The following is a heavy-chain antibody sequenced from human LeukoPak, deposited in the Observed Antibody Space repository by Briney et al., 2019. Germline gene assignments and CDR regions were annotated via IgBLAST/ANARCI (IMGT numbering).Heavy chain of an antibody. Sequence: PGGSLRLSCEATGFTFGSSPMSGVRQAPGKGLEWVSSISVGGDYIYYADSVRGRFTIPRDNSKSTLYLQMNSLRAEDTAVYYCAKIAVSGLWYFDLWGRGTLVTVSS. J-gene: IGHJ2*01. V-gene: IGHV3-23*01. CDR3: AKIAVSGLWYFDL. CDR2: ISVGGDYI. CDR1: GFTFGSSP. D-gene: IGHD6-19*01.